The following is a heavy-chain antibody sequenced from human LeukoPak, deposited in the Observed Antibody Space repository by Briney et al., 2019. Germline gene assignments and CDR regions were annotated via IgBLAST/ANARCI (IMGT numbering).Heavy chain of an antibody. CDR3: ARAGPSSSWHQFDY. CDR2: ISYDGSNK. CDR1: GLTFSSYA. J-gene: IGHJ4*02. D-gene: IGHD6-13*01. V-gene: IGHV3-30*14. Sequence: GGSLRLSCAASGLTFSSYAMHWVRQAPGKGLEWVAVISYDGSNKYYADSVKGRFTISRDNSKNTLYLQMNSLRAEDTAVYYCARAGPSSSWHQFDYWGQGTLVTVSS.